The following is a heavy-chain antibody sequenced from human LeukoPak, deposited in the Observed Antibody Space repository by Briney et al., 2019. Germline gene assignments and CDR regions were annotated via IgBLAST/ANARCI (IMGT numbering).Heavy chain of an antibody. D-gene: IGHD3-10*02. CDR1: LGSIISYS. CDR3: ARDALGMLGVWYFDL. Sequence: SETLSLTCNVSLGSIISYSWTWIRQPAGKGLEWIGRIYNSGSTNYDPSLESRVTMSVDTSKKQLSLKLSSVTAADTAVYYCARDALGMLGVWYFDLWGRGTLVTVSS. V-gene: IGHV4-4*07. CDR2: IYNSGST. J-gene: IGHJ2*01.